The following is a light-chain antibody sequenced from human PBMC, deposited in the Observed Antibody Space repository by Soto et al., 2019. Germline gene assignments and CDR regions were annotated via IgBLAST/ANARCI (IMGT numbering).Light chain of an antibody. CDR2: GAS. J-gene: IGKJ1*01. V-gene: IGKV3-20*01. CDR1: QSVSSSY. Sequence: EIVLTQSPGTLSLSPGERAAPSCRASQSVSSSYLAWYQQKPGQAPRLLIYGASSRATGIPDRFSGSGSGIDFTLTISRLEPEDFAVYYCQQYGSSSWTFGQGTKVEIK. CDR3: QQYGSSSWT.